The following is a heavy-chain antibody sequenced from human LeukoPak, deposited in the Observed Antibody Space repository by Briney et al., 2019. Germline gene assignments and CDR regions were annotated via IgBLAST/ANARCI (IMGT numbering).Heavy chain of an antibody. J-gene: IGHJ5*02. CDR2: IKQDGSEK. CDR1: GFTFSSYW. V-gene: IGHV3-7*01. Sequence: PGGSLRLSCAASGFTFSSYWMSWVRQAPGKGLGWVANIKQDGSEKYYVDSVKGRFTISRDNAKNSLYLQMNSLRAEDTAVYYCARDRCSSTSCYGSFDPWGQGTLVTVSS. D-gene: IGHD2-2*01. CDR3: ARDRCSSTSCYGSFDP.